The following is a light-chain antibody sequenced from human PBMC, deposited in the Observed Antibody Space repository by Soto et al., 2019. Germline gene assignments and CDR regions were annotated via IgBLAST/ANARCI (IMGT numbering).Light chain of an antibody. CDR1: RSVSSN. J-gene: IGKJ1*01. CDR2: GAS. Sequence: EIAMTQSPATLSVSPGERATLSCRASRSVSSNLAWYQQKPGQAPRLLIYGASTRATGIPARFSGSGSGTEFTLTISSLQSEDFAVYYCQQYNNWPPWTFGQGTKVEIK. V-gene: IGKV3-15*01. CDR3: QQYNNWPPWT.